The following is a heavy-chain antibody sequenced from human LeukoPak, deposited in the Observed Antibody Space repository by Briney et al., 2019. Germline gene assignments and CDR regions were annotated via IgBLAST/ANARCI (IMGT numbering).Heavy chain of an antibody. D-gene: IGHD3-3*01. J-gene: IGHJ4*02. CDR2: ISGSGGST. V-gene: IGHV3-23*01. Sequence: GGSLRLSYASSEFTFSSYAMSWVRQAPGKGLEWVSAISGSGGSTYYADSVKGRFTISRDNSKNTLYLQMNSLRAEDTAVYYCAKGVRFLEWFFDYWGQGTLVTVSS. CDR3: AKGVRFLEWFFDY. CDR1: EFTFSSYA.